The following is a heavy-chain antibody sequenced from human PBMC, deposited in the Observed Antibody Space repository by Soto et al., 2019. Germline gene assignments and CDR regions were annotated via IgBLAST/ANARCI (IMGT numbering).Heavy chain of an antibody. CDR1: GYNFNNYG. CDR3: ARDIESVTAKHFFYYYAMDV. V-gene: IGHV1-18*01. D-gene: IGHD2-8*01. J-gene: IGHJ6*02. CDR2: VSANNGHT. Sequence: ASVKVSCKASGYNFNNYGISWVRQAPGQGLEWMGWVSANNGHTNYAQNLQGRVSMTTDTSTSTAYMELRGLTFDDTAVYYCARDIESVTAKHFFYYYAMDVWGQGTTVTVSS.